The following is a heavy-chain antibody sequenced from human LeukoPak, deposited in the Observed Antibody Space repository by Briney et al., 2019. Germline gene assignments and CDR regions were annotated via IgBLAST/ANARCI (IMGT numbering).Heavy chain of an antibody. CDR3: VRPTSGFDY. CDR2: ISSLNGDST. Sequence: GGPLRLSCSASGFTFTSYAMHWVRQAPGKGLEHVSGISSLNGDSTYYAESVKGRFTISRDNSKNTVSLQMTSLRDEDTAVYYCVRPTSGFDYWGQGTLVTVSS. D-gene: IGHD6-19*01. V-gene: IGHV3-64D*09. CDR1: GFTFTSYA. J-gene: IGHJ4*02.